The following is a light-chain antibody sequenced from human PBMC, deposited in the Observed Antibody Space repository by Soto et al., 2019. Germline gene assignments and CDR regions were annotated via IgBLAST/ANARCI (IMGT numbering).Light chain of an antibody. V-gene: IGKV3-20*01. J-gene: IGKJ1*01. Sequence: EIVLTQSPGTLSLSPGARGPLSCRASQNLGTLYLAWFQQKSGQAPRPLIYSASRRATGIPDRFTGSGSGTDFTLTISRLEPEDFAVYYCQQYGSSSGTFGQGTKVDIK. CDR1: QNLGTLY. CDR3: QQYGSSSGT. CDR2: SAS.